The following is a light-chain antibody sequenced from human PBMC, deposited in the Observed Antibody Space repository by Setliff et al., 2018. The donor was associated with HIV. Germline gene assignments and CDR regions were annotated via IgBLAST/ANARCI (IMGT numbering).Light chain of an antibody. CDR1: SSDVGGYSH. V-gene: IGLV2-14*01. Sequence: QSALAQPASVSGSPGQSITVSCTGTSSDVGGYSHVSWYQQHPGKAPKLIIYEVRNRPSGVSNRFSGSKSGNTASLTISGLRAEDEADYYCSSYAITNTLPFGTGTKVT. CDR3: SSYAITNTLP. J-gene: IGLJ1*01. CDR2: EVR.